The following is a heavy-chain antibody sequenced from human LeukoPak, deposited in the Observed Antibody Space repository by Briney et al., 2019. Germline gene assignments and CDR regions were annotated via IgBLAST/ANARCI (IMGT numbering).Heavy chain of an antibody. D-gene: IGHD2-21*02. CDR2: IYYSGST. CDR3: ARRVACCGGDCYHFDY. J-gene: IGHJ4*02. Sequence: KPSETLSLTCTVSGGPISSSSYYWGWIRQPPGKGLEWIGSIYYSGSTYYNPSLKSRVTISVDTSKNQFSLKLSSVTAVDTAVYYCARRVACCGGDCYHFDYWGQGTLVTVSS. CDR1: GGPISSSSYY. V-gene: IGHV4-39*01.